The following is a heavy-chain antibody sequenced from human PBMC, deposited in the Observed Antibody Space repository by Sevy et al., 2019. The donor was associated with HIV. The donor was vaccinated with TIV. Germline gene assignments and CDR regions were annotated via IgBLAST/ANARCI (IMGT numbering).Heavy chain of an antibody. J-gene: IGHJ5*02. CDR2: INESGIT. V-gene: IGHV4-34*01. Sequence: SQTLSLTCAVHYGAFSGYYWNWIRQVPGKGLEWIGEINESGITYYNPSLKSRVTIPVDTSKKQFSLKLNSVTAVDSAVYSCERSPPVVVVPGAPSWFDPWGQGTLVTVSS. D-gene: IGHD2-2*01. CDR1: YGAFSGYY. CDR3: ERSPPVVVVPGAPSWFDP.